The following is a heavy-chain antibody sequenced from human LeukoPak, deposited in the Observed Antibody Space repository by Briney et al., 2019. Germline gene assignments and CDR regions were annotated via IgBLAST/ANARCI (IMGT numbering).Heavy chain of an antibody. J-gene: IGHJ4*02. CDR3: AKDRLPVGVLFDF. Sequence: PGRSLRLSCAASGFIFDDYAMHWVRQAPGKGLEWVSRISWNSGSIGYADSVMGRFTISRDNAKNSLYLQMNSPRGEDTALYYCAKDRLPVGVLFDFRGQGTLVTVSS. D-gene: IGHD1-26*01. CDR1: GFIFDDYA. CDR2: ISWNSGSI. V-gene: IGHV3-9*01.